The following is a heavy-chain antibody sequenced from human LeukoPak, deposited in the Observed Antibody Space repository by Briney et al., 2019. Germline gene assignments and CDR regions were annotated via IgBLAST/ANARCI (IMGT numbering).Heavy chain of an antibody. CDR2: INHSGST. V-gene: IGHV4-34*01. D-gene: IGHD5-18*01. CDR3: ARRGYSYGFRYYFDY. Sequence: PSETLSLTCAVYGGSFSGYYWSWIRQPPGKGLEWIGEINHSGSTNYNPSLKGRVTISVDTSKNQFSLKLSSVTAADTAVYYCARRGYSYGFRYYFDYWGQGTLVTVSS. CDR1: GGSFSGYY. J-gene: IGHJ4*02.